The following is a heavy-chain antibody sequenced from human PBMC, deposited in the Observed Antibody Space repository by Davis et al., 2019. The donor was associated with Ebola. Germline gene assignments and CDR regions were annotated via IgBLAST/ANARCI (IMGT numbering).Heavy chain of an antibody. Sequence: PGGSLRLSCAASGFTFSSYWMSWVRQAPGKGLEWVANIKQDGSEKYYVDSVKGRFTISRDNAKNSLYLQMNSLRVEDTAVYYCARETYSSGYPNWFDPWGQGILVTVSS. J-gene: IGHJ5*02. CDR3: ARETYSSGYPNWFDP. V-gene: IGHV3-7*03. D-gene: IGHD6-19*01. CDR1: GFTFSSYW. CDR2: IKQDGSEK.